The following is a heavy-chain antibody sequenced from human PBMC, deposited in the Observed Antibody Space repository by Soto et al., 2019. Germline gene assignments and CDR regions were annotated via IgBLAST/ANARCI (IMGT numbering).Heavy chain of an antibody. CDR2: IYYSGST. CDR3: ARSLGITGTTGDAFDI. V-gene: IGHV4-59*01. Sequence: SETLSLTCTVSGGSISSYYWSWIRQPPGKGLEWIGYIYYSGSTNYNPSLKSRVTISVDTSKNQFSLKLSSVTAADTAVYYCARSLGITGTTGDAFDIWGQGTMVTVSS. D-gene: IGHD1-20*01. CDR1: GGSISSYY. J-gene: IGHJ3*02.